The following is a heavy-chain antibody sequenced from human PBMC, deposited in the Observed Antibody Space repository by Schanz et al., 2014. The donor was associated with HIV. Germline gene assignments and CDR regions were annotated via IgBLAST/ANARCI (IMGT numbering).Heavy chain of an antibody. CDR2: ISGSGGST. CDR3: AKTSITLGMDV. CDR1: GFTFSTTA. J-gene: IGHJ6*02. V-gene: IGHV3-23*01. D-gene: IGHD1-20*01. Sequence: LLESGGGLVQPGGSLRLSCAASGFTFSTTAMSWVRQAPGKGLEWVSNISGSGGSTFYADAVKGRFTISRDNSKKRLLLQMNSLRAEDTAIYYCAKTSITLGMDVWGQGTTVTVSS.